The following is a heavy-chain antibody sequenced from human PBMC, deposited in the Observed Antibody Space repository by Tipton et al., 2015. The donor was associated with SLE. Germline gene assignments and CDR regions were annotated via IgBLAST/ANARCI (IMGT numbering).Heavy chain of an antibody. D-gene: IGHD6-13*01. CDR2: IRSKAYGGTT. V-gene: IGHV3-49*04. Sequence: SLRLSCTASGFTFGDYAMSWVRQAPGKGLEWVGFIRSKAYGGTTEYAASVKGRFTISRDDSKSIAYLQMNSLKTEDTAVYYCTRDKGAADPPGDCYFDLWGRGTLVTVSS. J-gene: IGHJ2*01. CDR1: GFTFGDYA. CDR3: TRDKGAADPPGDCYFDL.